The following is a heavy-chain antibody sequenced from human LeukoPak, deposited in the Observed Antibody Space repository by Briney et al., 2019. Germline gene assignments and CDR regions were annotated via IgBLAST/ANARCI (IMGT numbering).Heavy chain of an antibody. CDR2: IYYTGST. J-gene: IGHJ4*02. V-gene: IGHV4-59*01. CDR1: GGSISSYY. D-gene: IGHD2/OR15-2a*01. Sequence: ASETLSLTCTVSGGSISSYYWTWIRQPPGKGLEWLGYIYYTGSTNYNPSLKSRVTISVDTSKNQFSLRLSSVTAADTAVYYCARDFSSSFDYWGQGILVTVSS. CDR3: ARDFSSSFDY.